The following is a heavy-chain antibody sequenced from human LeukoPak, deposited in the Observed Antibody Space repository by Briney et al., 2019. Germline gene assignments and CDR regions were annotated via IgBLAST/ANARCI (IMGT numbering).Heavy chain of an antibody. V-gene: IGHV3-30-3*01. Sequence: GRSLRLSCAASGFTFSDYAMHWVRQAPGKGLEWVAVLSYGGTNKCYADSVKGRFTISRDNSKNTMFLQMNSLRAEDTAVYHCARDRSGYANDAFDFWGQGTMVTVSS. CDR2: LSYGGTNK. CDR3: ARDRSGYANDAFDF. D-gene: IGHD3-3*01. CDR1: GFTFSDYA. J-gene: IGHJ3*01.